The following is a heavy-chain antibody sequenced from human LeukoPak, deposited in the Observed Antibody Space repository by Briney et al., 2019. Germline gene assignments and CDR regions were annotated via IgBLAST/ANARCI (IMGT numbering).Heavy chain of an antibody. CDR1: GGTFSSYA. D-gene: IGHD3-9*01. J-gene: IGHJ4*02. Sequence: SVKVSCKASGGTFSSYAISWVRQAPGQGLEWMGGIIPIFGTANYAQKFQGRVTITADESTSTAYMELSSLRSEDTAVYYCARGGNRRYFDWLFCGWGQGTLVTASS. CDR3: ARGGNRRYFDWLFCG. CDR2: IIPIFGTA. V-gene: IGHV1-69*13.